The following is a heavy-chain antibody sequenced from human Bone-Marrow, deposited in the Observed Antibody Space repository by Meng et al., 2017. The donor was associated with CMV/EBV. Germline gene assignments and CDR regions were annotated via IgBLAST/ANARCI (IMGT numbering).Heavy chain of an antibody. Sequence: SVKVSCKASGYTFTSYDINWVRQATGQGLEWMGGIIPILGIANYAQKFQGRVTITADKSTSTAYMELSSLRSEDTAVYYCARDEPRVSYFDYWGQGTLVTVSS. CDR1: GYTFTSYD. CDR2: IIPILGIA. CDR3: ARDEPRVSYFDY. V-gene: IGHV1-69*10. D-gene: IGHD4-11*01. J-gene: IGHJ4*02.